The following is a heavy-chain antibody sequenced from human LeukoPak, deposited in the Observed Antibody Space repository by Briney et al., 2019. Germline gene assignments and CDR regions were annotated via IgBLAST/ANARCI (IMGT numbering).Heavy chain of an antibody. CDR2: ISSRSSYI. CDR3: AREGYSGYAADY. CDR1: GFTFSYYD. V-gene: IGHV3-21*01. J-gene: IGHJ4*02. Sequence: PGGSLRLSCAASGFTFSYYDMNWVRQAPGKGLEWVSSISSRSSYIYYADSVRGRFTISRDNAKNSLYLQMNSLRAEDTAVYYCAREGYSGYAADYWGQGTLVTVSS. D-gene: IGHD5-12*01.